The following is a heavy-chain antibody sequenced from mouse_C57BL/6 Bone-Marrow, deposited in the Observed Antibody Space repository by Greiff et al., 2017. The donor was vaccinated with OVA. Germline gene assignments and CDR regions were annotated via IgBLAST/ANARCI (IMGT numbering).Heavy chain of an antibody. J-gene: IGHJ3*01. V-gene: IGHV1-61*01. CDR3: ARWTVDAY. CDR1: GYTFTSYW. Sequence: VQLQQPGAELVRPGSSVKLSCKASGYTFTSYWMDWVKQRPGQGLEWIGNIYPSDSETHYNQKFKDKATLTVDKSASTAYMQLSSLTSEDSAIDYCARWTVDAYWGQGTLVTVSA. D-gene: IGHD1-1*01. CDR2: IYPSDSET.